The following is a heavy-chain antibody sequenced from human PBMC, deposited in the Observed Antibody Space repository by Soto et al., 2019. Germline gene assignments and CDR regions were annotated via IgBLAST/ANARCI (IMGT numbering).Heavy chain of an antibody. J-gene: IGHJ5*02. CDR3: ARGYYDSSGPSDWFDP. CDR1: GGSISSGDYY. CDR2: IYYSGST. D-gene: IGHD3-22*01. Sequence: SETLSLTCTVSGGSISSGDYYWSWIRQPPGKGLEWIGYIYYSGSTYYNPSLKSRVTISVDTSKNQFSLKLSSVTAADTAVYYCARGYYDSSGPSDWFDPWGQGTLVTVSS. V-gene: IGHV4-30-4*01.